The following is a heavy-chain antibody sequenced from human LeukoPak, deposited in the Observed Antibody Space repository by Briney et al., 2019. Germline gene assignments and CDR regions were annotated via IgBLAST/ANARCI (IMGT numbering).Heavy chain of an antibody. J-gene: IGHJ4*02. V-gene: IGHV1-18*04. CDR3: ARGFPPRIYYDSSGYYSYYFDY. Sequence: ASVKVSCKASGYTFTGYYMHWVRQAPGQGLEWMGWISAYNGNTKYAQKLQGRVTMTTDTSTSTAYMELRSLRSDDTAVYYCARGFPPRIYYDSSGYYSYYFDYWGQGTLVTVSS. CDR2: ISAYNGNT. D-gene: IGHD3-22*01. CDR1: GYTFTGYY.